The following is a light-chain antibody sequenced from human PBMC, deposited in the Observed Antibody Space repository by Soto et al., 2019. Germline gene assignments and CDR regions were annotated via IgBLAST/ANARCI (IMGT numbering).Light chain of an antibody. Sequence: ELVLTQSPATLSLSPGESATLSCRDSQSVSSYLAWYQQKPGQAPRLLIYDASNRATGIPARFSGSGSGTDFTLTISSLEPEDFAVYYCQQSSNWPPITCGQGTRLEIK. CDR3: QQSSNWPPIT. CDR1: QSVSSY. CDR2: DAS. J-gene: IGKJ5*01. V-gene: IGKV3-11*01.